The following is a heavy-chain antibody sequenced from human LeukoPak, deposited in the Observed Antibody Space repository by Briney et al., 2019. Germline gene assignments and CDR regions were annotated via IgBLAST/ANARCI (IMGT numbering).Heavy chain of an antibody. CDR1: GYTLTELS. CDR2: FDPEDGET. D-gene: IGHD6-13*01. V-gene: IGHV1-24*01. Sequence: ASVKVSCKVSGYTLTELSMHWVRQAPGKGLEWMGGFDPEDGETIYAQKFQGRVTMAEDTSTDTAYMELSSLRSEDTAVYYCATGMPAGTNYYYYMDVWGKGTTVTVSS. J-gene: IGHJ6*03. CDR3: ATGMPAGTNYYYYMDV.